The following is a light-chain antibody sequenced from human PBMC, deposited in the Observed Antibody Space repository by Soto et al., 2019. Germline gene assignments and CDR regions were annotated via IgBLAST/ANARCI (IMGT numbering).Light chain of an antibody. CDR1: QSVNSNF. CDR3: QLYGSYMFT. J-gene: IGKJ2*01. V-gene: IGKV3-20*01. Sequence: EVVLTQSPGPLSLSPGERVTLSCRTSQSVNSNFLSWFQQKPGQPPRLLLYAASKRAAGTPDRFSGAGSGTDFTLIISRLEPEDSAICHCQLYGSYMFTFGQGTKVEI. CDR2: AAS.